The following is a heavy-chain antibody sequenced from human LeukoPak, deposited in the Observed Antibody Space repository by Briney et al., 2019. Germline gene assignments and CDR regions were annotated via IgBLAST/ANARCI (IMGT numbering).Heavy chain of an antibody. CDR2: IYYSGST. CDR3: ARVKWFGYGMDV. V-gene: IGHV4-30-4*01. J-gene: IGHJ6*02. D-gene: IGHD3-10*01. Sequence: SQTLSLTCTVSGGSISSGDYYWSWIRQPPGKGLEWIGHIYYSGSTYYNPSLKSRVTISVDTSKNQFSLKLSSVTAADTAVYHCARVKWFGYGMDVWGQGTTVTVFS. CDR1: GGSISSGDYY.